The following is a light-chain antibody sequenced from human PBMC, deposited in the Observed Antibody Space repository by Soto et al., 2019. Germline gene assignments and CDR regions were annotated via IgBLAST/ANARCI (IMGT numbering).Light chain of an antibody. Sequence: EIVLTQSPATLSLSPGERATLSCRASQSVSSYLAWYQQKPGQAPRLLIYDASNRATGIPARFSGSGSGTGFTRTISSLEPEDFAVYYCQQRSNWPPWTFGQGTKVEIK. J-gene: IGKJ1*01. CDR3: QQRSNWPPWT. V-gene: IGKV3-11*01. CDR2: DAS. CDR1: QSVSSY.